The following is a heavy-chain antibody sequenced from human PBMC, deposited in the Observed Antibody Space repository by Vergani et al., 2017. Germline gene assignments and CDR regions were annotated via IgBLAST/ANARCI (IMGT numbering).Heavy chain of an antibody. Sequence: EVQLLESGGGLVQPGGSLRLSCAASGFTFSSYSMNWVRQAPGKGLEWVSYISSSSSTIYYADSVKGRFTISRDNAKNSLYLQMNSLRAEDTAVYYCARDLIFTSRWIQLWTTLDYWGQGTLVTVSS. V-gene: IGHV3-48*04. CDR2: ISSSSSTI. CDR3: ARDLIFTSRWIQLWTTLDY. J-gene: IGHJ4*02. CDR1: GFTFSSYS. D-gene: IGHD5-18*01.